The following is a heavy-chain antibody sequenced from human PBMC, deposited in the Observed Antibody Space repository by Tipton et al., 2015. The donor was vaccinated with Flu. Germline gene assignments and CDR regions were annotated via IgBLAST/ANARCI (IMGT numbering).Heavy chain of an antibody. J-gene: IGHJ4*02. CDR3: ARHSRTRPFAL. D-gene: IGHD3-16*01. V-gene: IGHV4-59*08. CDR2: IYYSGTT. CDR1: NGSIISYY. Sequence: TLSLTCTVSNGSIISYYWSWIRQPPGKGLEWIGYIYYSGTTDYNPSLKNRVSISVDTSTNQFSLRLRSVTAADTAVYYCARHSRTRPFALWGQGSLVTVSS.